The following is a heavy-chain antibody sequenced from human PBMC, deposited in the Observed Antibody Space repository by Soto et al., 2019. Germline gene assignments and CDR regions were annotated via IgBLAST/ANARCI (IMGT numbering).Heavy chain of an antibody. D-gene: IGHD2-8*01. Sequence: GGSLRLSCAASGFTFSSYGMHWVRQAPGKGLEWVAVIWYDGSNKYYADSVKGRFTISRDNSKNTLYLQMNSLRAEDTAVYYCARDSGGEIVLMVYATPNWYFDLWGRGTLVTVSS. CDR3: ARDSGGEIVLMVYATPNWYFDL. V-gene: IGHV3-33*01. CDR2: IWYDGSNK. CDR1: GFTFSSYG. J-gene: IGHJ2*01.